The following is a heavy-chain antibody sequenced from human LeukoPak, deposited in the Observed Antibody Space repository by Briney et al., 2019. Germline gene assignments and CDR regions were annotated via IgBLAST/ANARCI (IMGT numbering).Heavy chain of an antibody. Sequence: SETLSLICTVSGGSISSYYWSWLRQPAGKGLECLGVIYTTGSTNYNPSLKSRVTVSRDTSKNQFSLKLTSVTAADTAVYYCARGGHFFDVWGKGTTVTVSS. CDR3: ARGGHFFDV. V-gene: IGHV4-4*07. CDR2: IYTTGST. D-gene: IGHD3-16*01. CDR1: GGSISSYY. J-gene: IGHJ6*03.